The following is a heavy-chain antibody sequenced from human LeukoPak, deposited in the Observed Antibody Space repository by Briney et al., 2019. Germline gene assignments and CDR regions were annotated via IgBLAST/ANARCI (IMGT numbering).Heavy chain of an antibody. CDR3: AKRTSGSSWYSSDS. CDR2: MSGDATST. V-gene: IGHV3-23*01. Sequence: PGGSLRLSCAASGFTFSSFAMNWVRQAPGKGLEWVSTMSGDATSTYYADSVKGRFTISRDNSKTTLFLQMNSLRAEDTAVHYCAKRTSGSSWYSSDSWGQGTLVTVSS. J-gene: IGHJ4*02. CDR1: GFTFSSFA. D-gene: IGHD6-13*01.